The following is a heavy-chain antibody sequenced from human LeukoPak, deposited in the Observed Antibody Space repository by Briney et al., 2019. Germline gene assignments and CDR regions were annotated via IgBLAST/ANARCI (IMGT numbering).Heavy chain of an antibody. CDR1: GFTFDDYT. Sequence: GGSLRLSCAASGFTFDDYTMHWVRQAPGKGLEWVSLISWDGGSTYYADSVKGRFTISGDNSKNSLYLQMNSLRTEDTALYYCAKDLRGTTVTTALDYWGQGTLVTVSS. V-gene: IGHV3-43*01. CDR2: ISWDGGST. CDR3: AKDLRGTTVTTALDY. D-gene: IGHD4-17*01. J-gene: IGHJ4*02.